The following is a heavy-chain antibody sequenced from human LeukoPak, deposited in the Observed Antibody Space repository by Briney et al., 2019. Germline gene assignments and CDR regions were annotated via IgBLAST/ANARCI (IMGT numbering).Heavy chain of an antibody. CDR1: GGSISSYY. CDR2: VYSSGTT. CDR3: ARVGVDYSGNIIKYYFDY. J-gene: IGHJ4*02. Sequence: PSETLSLTCTVSGGSISSYYWSWIRQPPGKELEWIGYVYSSGTTNYNPSLKSRVIISVDTSKNQFSLKLSPVIAADTAVYYCARVGVDYSGNIIKYYFDYWGQGTLVTVSS. D-gene: IGHD4-23*01. V-gene: IGHV4-59*01.